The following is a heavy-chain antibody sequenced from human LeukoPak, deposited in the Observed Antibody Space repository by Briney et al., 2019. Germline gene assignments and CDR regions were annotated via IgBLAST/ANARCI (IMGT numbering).Heavy chain of an antibody. V-gene: IGHV3-21*01. CDR1: GFTFSSYS. Sequence: GGSLRLSCAASGFTFSSYSMNWVRQAPGKGLEWVSSISSSSSYIYYADSVKGRFTISRDNAKNSLYLQMNSLRAEDTAVYYCARPRATGIAVAGIGYWGQGTLATVSS. CDR2: ISSSSSYI. CDR3: ARPRATGIAVAGIGY. D-gene: IGHD6-19*01. J-gene: IGHJ4*02.